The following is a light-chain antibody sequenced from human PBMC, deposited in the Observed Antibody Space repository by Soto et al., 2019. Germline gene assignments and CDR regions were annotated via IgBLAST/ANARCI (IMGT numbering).Light chain of an antibody. CDR2: DDS. CDR1: NIGSKS. CDR3: QVWDNTNDHPVYV. J-gene: IGLJ1*01. V-gene: IGLV3-21*02. Sequence: SYELTQPPSVSVAPGQTASITCGGSNIGSKSVQWYRQKPGQAPLLVVNDDSDRPSGIPERFSGSNSGNTATLTISRVEAGDEADYYCQVWDNTNDHPVYVFGTGTK.